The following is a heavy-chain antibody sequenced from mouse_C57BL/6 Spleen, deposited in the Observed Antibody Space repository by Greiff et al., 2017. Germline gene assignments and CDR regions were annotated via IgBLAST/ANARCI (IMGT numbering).Heavy chain of an antibody. Sequence: VQLQQSGPELVKPGASVKISCKASGYAFSSSWMNWVKQRPGKGLEWIGRIYPGDGDTNYNGKFKGKATLTADKSSSTAYMQLSSLTSEDSAVYFCAREDYGSFYYAMDYWGQGTSVTVSS. CDR3: AREDYGSFYYAMDY. J-gene: IGHJ4*01. V-gene: IGHV1-82*01. CDR1: GYAFSSSW. D-gene: IGHD1-1*01. CDR2: IYPGDGDT.